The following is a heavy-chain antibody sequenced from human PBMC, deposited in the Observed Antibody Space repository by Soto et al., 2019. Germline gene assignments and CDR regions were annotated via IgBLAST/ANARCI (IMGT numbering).Heavy chain of an antibody. J-gene: IGHJ6*02. CDR3: ARVGYDYPPYYYGMDA. V-gene: IGHV3-30-3*01. CDR1: GFTFSSYA. Sequence: GGSLRLSCAASGFTFSSYAMHWVRQAPGKGLEWVAVISYDGSNKYYADSVKGRFTISRDNSKNTLYLQMNSLRAEDTAVYYCARVGYDYPPYYYGMDAWGQGTTVTVSS. CDR2: ISYDGSNK. D-gene: IGHD5-12*01.